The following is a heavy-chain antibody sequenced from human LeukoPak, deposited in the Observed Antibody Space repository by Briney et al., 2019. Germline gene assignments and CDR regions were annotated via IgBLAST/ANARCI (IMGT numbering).Heavy chain of an antibody. Sequence: GGSLRLSRAASGFTFTNYAMSWVRQAPGKGLEWVSSISGSGGSTYYADSVKGRFTISRDNSKNTLYLHMNSLRAEDTALYYCAKDIMKVGYCSAGSCSPYFDYWGQGTLVTVSS. CDR2: ISGSGGST. CDR3: AKDIMKVGYCSAGSCSPYFDY. J-gene: IGHJ4*02. CDR1: GFTFTNYA. D-gene: IGHD2-15*01. V-gene: IGHV3-23*01.